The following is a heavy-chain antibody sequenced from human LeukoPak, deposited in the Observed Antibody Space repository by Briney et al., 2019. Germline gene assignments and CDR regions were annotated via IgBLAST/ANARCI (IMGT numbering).Heavy chain of an antibody. Sequence: LSLTCTVSGGSISSGGYYWSWIRQHPGKGLEWIGYIYYSGSTYYNPSLKSRVTISVDTSKNQFSLKLSSVTAADTAVYYCASSRVEIWYYFDYWGQGTLVTVSS. V-gene: IGHV4-31*03. CDR1: GGSISSGGYY. J-gene: IGHJ4*02. D-gene: IGHD5-24*01. CDR2: IYYSGST. CDR3: ASSRVEIWYYFDY.